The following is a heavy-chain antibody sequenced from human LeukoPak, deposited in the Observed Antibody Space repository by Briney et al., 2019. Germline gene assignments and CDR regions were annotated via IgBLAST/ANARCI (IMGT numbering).Heavy chain of an antibody. V-gene: IGHV1-2*02. CDR2: INPNSGGT. D-gene: IGHD2-2*01. Sequence: ASVKVSCKASGYTFTGYYMHWVRQAPGQGLEWMGWINPNSGGTNYAQKFQGRVTMTRDTSISTAYMELSRLRSDDTAVYYCARVSYCSSTSCYLALDYWGQGTLVTVSS. J-gene: IGHJ4*02. CDR1: GYTFTGYY. CDR3: ARVSYCSSTSCYLALDY.